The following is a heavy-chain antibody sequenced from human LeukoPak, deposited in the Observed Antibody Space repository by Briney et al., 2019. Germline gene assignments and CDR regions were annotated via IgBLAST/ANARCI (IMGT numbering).Heavy chain of an antibody. CDR2: IKSKTDGETT. CDR1: GFTFSNAW. D-gene: IGHD5-12*01. J-gene: IGHJ4*02. V-gene: IGHV3-15*01. Sequence: GGSLRLSCAASGFTFSNAWMSWVRQAPGKGLECVGRIKSKTDGETTDYAAPVKCTFTISRDDTKTLLYLQMHSLKSEDTAVYYCTADRQHPRGYDYPFDDWGQGSLVTVSS. CDR3: TADRQHPRGYDYPFDD.